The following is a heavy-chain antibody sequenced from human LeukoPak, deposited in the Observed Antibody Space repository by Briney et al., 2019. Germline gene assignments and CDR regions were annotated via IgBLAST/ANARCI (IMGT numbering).Heavy chain of an antibody. Sequence: GGSLRLSCAASGLTVSNNYMSWVRQAPGKGLEWVSIIYGADTTYYADSVKGRFTISRDNSKSTLYLQMNSLRAEDTAVYYCARDYNSNSRFGYWGQGTLVTVSS. V-gene: IGHV3-66*01. CDR3: ARDYNSNSRFGY. J-gene: IGHJ4*02. CDR2: IYGADTT. D-gene: IGHD4-11*01. CDR1: GLTVSNNY.